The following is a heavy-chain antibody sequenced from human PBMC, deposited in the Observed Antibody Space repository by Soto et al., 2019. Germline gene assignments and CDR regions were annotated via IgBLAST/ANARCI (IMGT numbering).Heavy chain of an antibody. V-gene: IGHV1-69*06. CDR3: ATDHDKSQLVRETSGPCCGMDV. Sequence: GASVKVSCKASGGTFSSYAISWVRQAPGQGVEWMGGIIPIFGTANYAQKFQGRVTITAEKSTSRAYLELSSLRSEDTPVYFCATDHDKSQLVRETSGPCCGMDVWGQGTTVTVSS. D-gene: IGHD6-13*01. CDR1: GGTFSSYA. CDR2: IIPIFGTA. J-gene: IGHJ6*02.